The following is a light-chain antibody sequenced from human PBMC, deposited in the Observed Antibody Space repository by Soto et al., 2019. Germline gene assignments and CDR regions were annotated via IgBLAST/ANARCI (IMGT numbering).Light chain of an antibody. CDR2: DAS. J-gene: IGKJ1*01. Sequence: EIVLTQSPATLSLSPGERATLSCRASQSVSSYLAWYQQKPGQTPRLLIYDASHTAPGIPARFSGSGSGTDFTLTISSLEPEDSAIYYCQQRSLWPWTFGQGSQVEI. CDR3: QQRSLWPWT. V-gene: IGKV3-11*01. CDR1: QSVSSY.